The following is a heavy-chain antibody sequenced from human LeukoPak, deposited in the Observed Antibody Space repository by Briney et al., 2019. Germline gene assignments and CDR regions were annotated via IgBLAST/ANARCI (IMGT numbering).Heavy chain of an antibody. CDR3: ARVYYYDSSGYPNFDY. J-gene: IGHJ4*02. CDR1: GGTFSSYA. CDR2: IIPIFGTA. Sequence: GASVKVSCKASGGTFSSYAISWVRQAPGQGLEWMGRIIPIFGTANYAQKFQGRVTITTDESTSTAYMELSSLRSEDTAVYYCARVYYYDSSGYPNFDYWRQGTLVTVSS. D-gene: IGHD3-22*01. V-gene: IGHV1-69*05.